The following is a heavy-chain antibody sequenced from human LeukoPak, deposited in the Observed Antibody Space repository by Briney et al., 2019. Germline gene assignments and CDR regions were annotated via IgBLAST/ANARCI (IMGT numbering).Heavy chain of an antibody. CDR1: GVIVSGTY. CDR2: IKQDGSEK. D-gene: IGHD1-1*01. CDR3: AREDTAGWDDFYFDY. J-gene: IGHJ4*02. Sequence: GGSLSLSCAASGVIVSGTYMTWGRNGQGKGQERGANIKQDGSEKYYVDSVKRRFTISRDNAKNSLYLQMNSLRAEDTAVYYCAREDTAGWDDFYFDYLGQATLVTVSS. V-gene: IGHV3-7*01.